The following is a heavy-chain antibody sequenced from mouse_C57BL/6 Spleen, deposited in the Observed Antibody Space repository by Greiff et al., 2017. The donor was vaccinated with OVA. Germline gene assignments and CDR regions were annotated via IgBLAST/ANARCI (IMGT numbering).Heavy chain of an antibody. CDR2: IDPSDSYT. Sequence: QVQLKQPGAELVMPGASVKLSCKASGYTFTSYWMHWVKQRPGQGLEWIGEIDPSDSYTNYNQKFKGKSTLTVDKSSSTAYMQLSSLTSEDSAVYYCARGDYDRNYFDYWGQGTTLTVSS. J-gene: IGHJ2*01. CDR1: GYTFTSYW. V-gene: IGHV1-69*01. CDR3: ARGDYDRNYFDY. D-gene: IGHD2-4*01.